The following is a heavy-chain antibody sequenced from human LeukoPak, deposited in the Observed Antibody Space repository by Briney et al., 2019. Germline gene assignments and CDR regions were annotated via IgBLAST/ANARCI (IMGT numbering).Heavy chain of an antibody. Sequence: GGSLGLSCAASGFTFSSYEMNWVRQAPGKGLEWVSYISSSGSTIYYADSVKGRFTVSRDNSKNTLYLQMNSLRADDTAVYYCAKDRPTVYSSSWLHFLDSWGQGTLVTVSS. D-gene: IGHD6-13*01. CDR3: AKDRPTVYSSSWLHFLDS. V-gene: IGHV3-48*03. J-gene: IGHJ4*02. CDR1: GFTFSSYE. CDR2: ISSSGSTI.